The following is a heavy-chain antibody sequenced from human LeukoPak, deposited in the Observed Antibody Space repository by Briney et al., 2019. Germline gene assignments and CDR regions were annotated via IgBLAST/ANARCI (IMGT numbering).Heavy chain of an antibody. CDR1: GGSISSGGYY. J-gene: IGHJ5*01. CDR2: IYYSGST. Sequence: SETLSLTCTVSGGSISSGGYYWSWIRQHPGKGLEWIGYIYYSGSTYYNPSLKSRVTISVDTSKNQFSLKLSSVTAADTAVYYCARDSPYDYVWGSYRYTPGWLDCWGQGTLVTVSS. CDR3: ARDSPYDYVWGSYRYTPGWLDC. D-gene: IGHD3-16*02. V-gene: IGHV4-31*03.